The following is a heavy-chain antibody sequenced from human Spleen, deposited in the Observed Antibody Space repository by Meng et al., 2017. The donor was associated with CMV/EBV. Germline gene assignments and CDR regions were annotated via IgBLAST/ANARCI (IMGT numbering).Heavy chain of an antibody. D-gene: IGHD5-12*01. J-gene: IGHJ4*02. CDR2: IHYSGTT. V-gene: IGHV4-34*11. CDR1: GGSFSGYY. CDR3: ARDSPGGYGYFDS. Sequence: QGRPQTGGAGLLKPSETLSLTCAVYGGSFSGYYWSWIRQPPGKGLEWIGYIHYSGTTYYNPSLKSRIAISLDTSKNQFSLNLNSVTAADAAVYYCARDSPGGYGYFDSWGQGTLVTVSS.